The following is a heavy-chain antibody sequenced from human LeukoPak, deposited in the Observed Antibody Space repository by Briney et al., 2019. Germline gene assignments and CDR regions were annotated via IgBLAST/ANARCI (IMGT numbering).Heavy chain of an antibody. CDR2: ISYDGSNK. CDR3: ARARGDRIAVAGTCFDY. J-gene: IGHJ4*02. Sequence: LAGGSLRLSCAASGFTFSSYAMHWVRQAPGKGLEWVAVISYDGSNKYYADSVKGRFTISRDNSKNTLYLQMNSLRAEDTAVYYCARARGDRIAVAGTCFDYWGQGTLVTVSS. V-gene: IGHV3-30-3*01. CDR1: GFTFSSYA. D-gene: IGHD6-19*01.